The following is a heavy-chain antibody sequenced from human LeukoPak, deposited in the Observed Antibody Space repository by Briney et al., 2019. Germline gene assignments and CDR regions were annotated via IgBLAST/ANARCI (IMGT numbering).Heavy chain of an antibody. J-gene: IGHJ4*02. D-gene: IGHD1-26*01. V-gene: IGHV4-4*07. CDR1: GGSISYYY. CDR3: ARDGRFPSEPLPRYFDY. Sequence: SETLSLTCTVSGGSISYYYWNWIRQPAGKGLEWIGRIYTSGRTYYNPSLKSRVTISVNTSKNQFSLKLSSVTAADTAVYYCARDGRFPSEPLPRYFDYWGQGTLVTVSS. CDR2: IYTSGRT.